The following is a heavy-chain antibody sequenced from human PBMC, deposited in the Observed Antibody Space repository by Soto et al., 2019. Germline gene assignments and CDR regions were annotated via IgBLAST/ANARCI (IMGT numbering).Heavy chain of an antibody. Sequence: GGSLRLSCAASGFICSSYDMSWVRQAPGRGLEWVSTILVDGRTFYVDSVKGRFTISRDSSQNTVYLQMNSLTAGDTALYYCAKETATGGGAFDICGQGTMVTVSS. CDR1: GFICSSYD. D-gene: IGHD2-8*02. V-gene: IGHV3-23*01. CDR2: ILVDGRT. CDR3: AKETATGGGAFDI. J-gene: IGHJ3*02.